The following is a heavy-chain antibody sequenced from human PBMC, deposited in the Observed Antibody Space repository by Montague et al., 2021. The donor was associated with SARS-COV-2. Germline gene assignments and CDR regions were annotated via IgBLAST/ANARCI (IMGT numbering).Heavy chain of an antibody. CDR2: MYYSGST. V-gene: IGHV4-39*07. CDR1: GGSISSSNYY. Sequence: SETLSLTCTVSGGSISSSNYYWGWIRQPPGKGLEWIGNMYYSGSTYYNPSLKSRVTISIDMSKNQFSLELSSVTAADTAVYYCARDDIVLQGVTKGMDVWGQGTTVTVSS. CDR3: ARDDIVLQGVTKGMDV. J-gene: IGHJ6*02. D-gene: IGHD3-10*01.